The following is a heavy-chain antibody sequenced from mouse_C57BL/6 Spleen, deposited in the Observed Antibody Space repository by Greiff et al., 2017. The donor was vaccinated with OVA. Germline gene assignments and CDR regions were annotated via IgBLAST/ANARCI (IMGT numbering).Heavy chain of an antibody. CDR2: ISRGSSTI. J-gene: IGHJ3*01. Sequence: EVKLVESGGGLVKPGGSLKLSCAASGFTFSDYGMHWVRQAPEKGLEWVAYISRGSSTIYYADTVKGRFTISRDNANNTLFLQMTSLRSEDTAMYYGARGGYYDYPLFAYWGQGTLVTVSA. D-gene: IGHD2-4*01. CDR3: ARGGYYDYPLFAY. V-gene: IGHV5-17*01. CDR1: GFTFSDYG.